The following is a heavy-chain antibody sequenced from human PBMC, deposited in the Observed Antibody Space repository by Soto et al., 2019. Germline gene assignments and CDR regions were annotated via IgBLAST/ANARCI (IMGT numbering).Heavy chain of an antibody. J-gene: IGHJ4*02. CDR3: AKFRVGGYCTSDVCYQFDN. CDR2: VYPADSKT. Sequence: PGESLKISCKGSGYSFSNNWIGWMRQMPGKGLEWMGIVYPADSKTRYSPSFEGQVTISADNSISTAYLQWSSLKASDTAMYYYAKFRVGGYCTSDVCYQFDNWGLGTLVTVSS. CDR1: GYSFSNNW. V-gene: IGHV5-51*01. D-gene: IGHD2-8*01.